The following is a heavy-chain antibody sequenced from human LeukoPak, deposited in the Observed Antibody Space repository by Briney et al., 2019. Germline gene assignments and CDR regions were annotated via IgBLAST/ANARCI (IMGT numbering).Heavy chain of an antibody. CDR1: GFTFSDFY. V-gene: IGHV3-11*01. CDR2: ISSSGSTI. D-gene: IGHD2-21*02. Sequence: GESLRLSCAASGFTFSDFYTSWIRQAPGKGLEWVSYISSSGSTIYYADSVKGRFTISRDNAKNSLYLQMHRLRAEDTAVYYCARAVTGHYYYYMDVWGKGTTVTISS. J-gene: IGHJ6*03. CDR3: ARAVTGHYYYYMDV.